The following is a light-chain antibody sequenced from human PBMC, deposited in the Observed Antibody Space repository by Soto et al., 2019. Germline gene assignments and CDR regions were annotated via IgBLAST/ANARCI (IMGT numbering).Light chain of an antibody. J-gene: IGLJ3*02. CDR2: RTS. CDR1: TGAVTSGYY. Sequence: QAVVTQEPSLTVSPGGTVTLTCASSTGAVTSGYYPSWFQRKPGQAPKTLIYRTSNKHSWTPARFSGSLLGGKAALTLSDVQPEDEAEYYCLLLRHDLWVFGGGTKLTVL. CDR3: LLLRHDLWV. V-gene: IGLV7-43*01.